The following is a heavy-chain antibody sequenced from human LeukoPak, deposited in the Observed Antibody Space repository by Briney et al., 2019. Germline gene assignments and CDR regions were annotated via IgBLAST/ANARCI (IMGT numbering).Heavy chain of an antibody. CDR3: IRDFRSADL. Sequence: GGSLRLSCVASGFTFSNYWMHWVRQPPGKGLVWVSRIYVDGRTTNYADSVKGRFTISRDNAKNTVYLEMNSLSVKDTATYYCIRDFRSADLWGQGTLVTVTS. CDR2: IYVDGRTT. J-gene: IGHJ5*02. V-gene: IGHV3-74*01. CDR1: GFTFSNYW.